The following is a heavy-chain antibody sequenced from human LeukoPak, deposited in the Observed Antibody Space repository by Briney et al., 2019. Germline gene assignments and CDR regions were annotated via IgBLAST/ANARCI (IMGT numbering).Heavy chain of an antibody. D-gene: IGHD2-2*01. Sequence: SGPTLVNPTQTLTLTCTFSGFSLSTSGVGVGWIRQPPGKALEWLALVYWNDDKRYSPSLKSRLTITKDTSKNQVVLTMTNMDPVDTATYYCAHSPSTRYCSDTSCINYFDYWGQGTLVTVSS. CDR1: GFSLSTSGVG. V-gene: IGHV2-5*01. CDR2: VYWNDDK. CDR3: AHSPSTRYCSDTSCINYFDY. J-gene: IGHJ4*02.